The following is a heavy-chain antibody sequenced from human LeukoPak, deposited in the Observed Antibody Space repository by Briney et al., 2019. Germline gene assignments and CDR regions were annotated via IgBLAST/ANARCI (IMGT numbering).Heavy chain of an antibody. Sequence: SVKVSCKASGGTFRSYAISWVRQAPAQGLEWMGRIIPILGIANYAQKFQGRVTITADKSTSTAYMELSSLRSEDTAVYYCARDGRYYDFWSEDYWGQGTLVTVSS. V-gene: IGHV1-69*04. CDR2: IIPILGIA. J-gene: IGHJ4*02. CDR3: ARDGRYYDFWSEDY. D-gene: IGHD3-3*01. CDR1: GGTFRSYA.